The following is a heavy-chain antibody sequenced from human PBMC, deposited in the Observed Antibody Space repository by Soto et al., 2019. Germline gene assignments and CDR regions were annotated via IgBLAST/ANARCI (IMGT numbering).Heavy chain of an antibody. J-gene: IGHJ5*02. CDR1: GGSISSSSYY. V-gene: IGHV4-30-4*01. CDR2: IYYSGST. CDR3: ARERPDGARLDP. Sequence: SETLSLTCTVSGGSISSSSYYWGWIRQPPGKGLEWIGYIYYSGSTYYNPSLKSRITISVDTSKNQFSLKLSPVTAADTAVYYCARERPDGARLDPWGQGTLVTVSS. D-gene: IGHD6-6*01.